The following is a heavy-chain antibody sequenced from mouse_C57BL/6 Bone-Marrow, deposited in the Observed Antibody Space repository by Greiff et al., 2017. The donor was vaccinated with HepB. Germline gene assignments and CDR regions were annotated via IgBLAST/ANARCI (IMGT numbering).Heavy chain of an antibody. J-gene: IGHJ2*01. V-gene: IGHV14-4*01. CDR1: GFNIKDDY. CDR3: ARGPYYGSSYEWY. Sequence: VQLQQSGAELVRPGASVKLSCTASGFNIKDDYMHWVKQRPEQGLEWIGWIDPENGDTEYASKFQGKATITADKSSSTAYMELRSLTSEDSAVYFCARGPYYGSSYEWYWGQGTTLTVSS. D-gene: IGHD1-1*01. CDR2: IDPENGDT.